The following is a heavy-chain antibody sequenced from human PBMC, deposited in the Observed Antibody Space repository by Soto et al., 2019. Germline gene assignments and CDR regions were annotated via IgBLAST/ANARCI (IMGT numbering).Heavy chain of an antibody. J-gene: IGHJ3*01. Sequence: SVQGTCTTSGFPSSNPAVQWGRQARVQRLEWMGWIVVGSGNTNYEQKFQERVTITRDMSTSTVHMELSSRRAEATAVYYCSAELSSGSSGCAFDV. D-gene: IGHD2-15*01. CDR1: GFPSSNPA. V-gene: IGHV1-58*01. CDR3: SAELSSGSSGCAFDV. CDR2: IVVGSGNT.